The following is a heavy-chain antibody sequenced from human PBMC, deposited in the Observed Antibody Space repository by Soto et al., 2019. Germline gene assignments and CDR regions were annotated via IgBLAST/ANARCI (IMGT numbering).Heavy chain of an antibody. J-gene: IGHJ3*02. CDR3: ARDPNAERFHEAFDI. CDR1: GGSISSGGYY. CDR2: IYYSGST. V-gene: IGHV4-31*03. D-gene: IGHD1-1*01. Sequence: PSETLSLTCTVSGGSISSGGYYWSWIRQHPGKGLEWIGYIYYSGSTYYNPSLTSRVTISVDTSKNQFSLRLSSVTAADTAVYYCARDPNAERFHEAFDICGQGTMVTVSS.